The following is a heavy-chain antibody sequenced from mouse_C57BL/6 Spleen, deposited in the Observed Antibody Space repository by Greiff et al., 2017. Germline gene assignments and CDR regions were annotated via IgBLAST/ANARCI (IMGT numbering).Heavy chain of an antibody. V-gene: IGHV1-80*01. CDR3: ARENLRGYFEV. Sequence: VHLVESGAELVKPGASVKISCKASGYAFSSYWMNWVKQRPGKGLEWIGQIYPGDGDTNYNGKFKGKATLTADKSSSTAYMQLSSLTSEDSAVYFCARENLRGYFEVWGTETTGTVSS. CDR2: IYPGDGDT. D-gene: IGHD3-3*01. CDR1: GYAFSSYW. J-gene: IGHJ1*03.